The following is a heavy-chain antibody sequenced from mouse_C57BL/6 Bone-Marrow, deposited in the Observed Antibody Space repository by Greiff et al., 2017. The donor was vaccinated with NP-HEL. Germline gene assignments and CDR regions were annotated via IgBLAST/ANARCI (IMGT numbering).Heavy chain of an antibody. CDR3: TTGWFAY. CDR1: GFNIKDAY. Sequence: EVKLMESGAELVRPGASVKLSCTASGFNIKDAYMHWVKQRPEQGLEWIGWIDPENGDTEYASKFQGKATITADTSSNTAYLQLSSLTSEDTAVYYCTTGWFAYWGQGTLVTVSA. CDR2: IDPENGDT. J-gene: IGHJ3*01. V-gene: IGHV14-4*01.